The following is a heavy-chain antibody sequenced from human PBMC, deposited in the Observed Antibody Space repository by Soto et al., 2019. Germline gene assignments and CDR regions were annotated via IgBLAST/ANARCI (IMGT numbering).Heavy chain of an antibody. Sequence: PSETLSLTWTVSGYSISSCCYWSCSRQPAGKGPEWIASIYHGGTTFYNPSLKSRITISVDTSNTQFSLKLTSVTAADTAVYYCARVHVMVVAGSTFDYWGHGTLVTVSS. V-gene: IGHV4-38-2*02. J-gene: IGHJ4*01. CDR2: IYHGGTT. CDR3: ARVHVMVVAGSTFDY. CDR1: GYSISSCCY. D-gene: IGHD6-19*01.